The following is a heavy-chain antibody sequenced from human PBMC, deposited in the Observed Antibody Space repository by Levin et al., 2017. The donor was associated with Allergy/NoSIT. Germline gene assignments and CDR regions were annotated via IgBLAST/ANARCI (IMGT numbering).Heavy chain of an antibody. Sequence: GGSLRLSCAASGFTFSSYWMHWVRQAPGKGLVWVSRINSDGSSTSYADSVKGRFTISRDNAKNTLYLQMNSLRAEDTAVYYCARDLQDDAYYGSGSYRFDYWGQGTLVTVSS. CDR3: ARDLQDDAYYGSGSYRFDY. D-gene: IGHD3-10*01. V-gene: IGHV3-74*01. CDR2: INSDGSST. CDR1: GFTFSSYW. J-gene: IGHJ4*02.